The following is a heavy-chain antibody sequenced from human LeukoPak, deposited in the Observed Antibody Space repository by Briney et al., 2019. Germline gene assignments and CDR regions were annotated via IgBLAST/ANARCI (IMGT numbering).Heavy chain of an antibody. V-gene: IGHV3-74*03. CDR3: TRAGYSSGFDS. J-gene: IGHJ5*01. CDR2: INSDGYSI. D-gene: IGHD6-19*01. Sequence: GGSLRLSCAASGFTFSGYWMHWVRQAPGKGLVWVSRINSDGYSITYADSVKGRFTISRDNAKNTPYLQMNSLIAEDTAVYFCTRAGYSSGFDSWGQGTLVTVSS. CDR1: GFTFSGYW.